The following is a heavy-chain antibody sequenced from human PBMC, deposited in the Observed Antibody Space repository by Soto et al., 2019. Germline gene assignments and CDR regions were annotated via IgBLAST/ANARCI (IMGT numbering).Heavy chain of an antibody. D-gene: IGHD2-2*01. CDR3: ERYCSSTSCQFDP. Sequence: QVQLVQSGAEVKKPGASVKVSCKASGYTFTGYYIHWVRQAPGQGLEWMGGINPNSGASNYAQKFQGRVTMTRDTSISTGNMELSLLRSDDTAVYYCERYCSSTSCQFDPWGQGTLVTVYS. CDR1: GYTFTGYY. CDR2: INPNSGAS. V-gene: IGHV1-2*02. J-gene: IGHJ5*02.